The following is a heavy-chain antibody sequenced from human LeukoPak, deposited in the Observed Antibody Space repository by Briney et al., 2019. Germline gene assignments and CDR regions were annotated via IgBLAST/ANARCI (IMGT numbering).Heavy chain of an antibody. CDR2: ISSDGSKE. J-gene: IGHJ3*02. Sequence: GGSLRLSCAASGFTFSSYGMHWVRQAPGKGLEWVAVISSDGSKEDYADPVKGRFTISRDNSKNTLYLQMNSLRAEDTAVYYCAKDDGDGYNYDPFDIWGQGTMVTVSS. D-gene: IGHD5-24*01. CDR1: GFTFSSYG. CDR3: AKDDGDGYNYDPFDI. V-gene: IGHV3-30*18.